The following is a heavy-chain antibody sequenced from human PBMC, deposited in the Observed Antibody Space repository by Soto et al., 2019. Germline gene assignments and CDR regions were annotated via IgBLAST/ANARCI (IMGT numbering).Heavy chain of an antibody. CDR2: INAGNGNT. D-gene: IGHD4-17*01. CDR3: ARAYGDYVYWYFDL. V-gene: IGHV1-3*01. CDR1: GFTLTSSA. J-gene: IGHJ2*01. Sequence: ASVKVSCKASGFTLTSSAMHWVRQARGQSLEWMGWINAGNGNTNYSQKFQGRVTITRDTSTSTAYMELSSLRSEDTAVYYCARAYGDYVYWYFDLWGRGTLVTLSS.